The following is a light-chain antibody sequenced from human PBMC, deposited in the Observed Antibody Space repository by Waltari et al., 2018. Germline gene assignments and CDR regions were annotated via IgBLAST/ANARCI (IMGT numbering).Light chain of an antibody. CDR3: QVWDSSSDHVV. CDR2: YND. CDR1: NIGSKS. V-gene: IGLV3-21*04. Sequence: SYVLTQPPSVSVAPGKTASITCGGNNIGSKSVHWYQRKAGQAPELVIFYNDDRPSGMPERFSGSNAGNTATLTISRVEAGDEADYYCQVWDSSSDHVVFGGGTKLTVL. J-gene: IGLJ2*01.